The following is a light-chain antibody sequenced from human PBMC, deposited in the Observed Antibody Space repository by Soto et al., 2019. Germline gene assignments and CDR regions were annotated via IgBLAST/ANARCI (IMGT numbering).Light chain of an antibody. J-gene: IGKJ5*01. V-gene: IGKV3D-11*02. CDR3: QQRTNWQIT. Sequence: VLTQSPATLSLSPGERATLSCRASQSLSNYLAWYQQKPGQAPRLLIYDASNRAPGIPARFSGSGPGTDFTLTISSLEPEDFAVYYCQQRTNWQITFGQGTRLEIK. CDR1: QSLSNY. CDR2: DAS.